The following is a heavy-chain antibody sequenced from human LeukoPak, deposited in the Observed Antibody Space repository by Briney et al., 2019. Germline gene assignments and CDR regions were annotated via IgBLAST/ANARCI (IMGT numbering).Heavy chain of an antibody. CDR1: GYTFTSYA. J-gene: IGHJ4*02. V-gene: IGHV1-3*01. CDR2: INAGNGNT. Sequence: ASVKVSCKASGYTFTSYAMHWVRQAPGQRLEWMGWINAGNGNTKYSQKFQGRVTITRDTSASTAYMGLSSLRSEDTAVYYCARDSNLYYYDDWGQGTLVTVSS. CDR3: ARDSNLYYYDD. D-gene: IGHD3-22*01.